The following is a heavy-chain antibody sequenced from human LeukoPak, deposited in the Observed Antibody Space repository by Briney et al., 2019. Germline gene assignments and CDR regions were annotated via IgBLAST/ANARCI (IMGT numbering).Heavy chain of an antibody. V-gene: IGHV3-49*04. D-gene: IGHD3-22*01. Sequence: PGGSLRLSCTASGFTFGDYAMSWVRQAPGKGLEWVGFIRSKAYGGTTEYAASVKGRFTISRDDSKSIAYLQMNSLKTEDTAVYYCTRDAHAPFWYDSSGLPGNYYYYYMDVWGKGITVTIYS. CDR1: GFTFGDYA. CDR2: IRSKAYGGTT. J-gene: IGHJ6*03. CDR3: TRDAHAPFWYDSSGLPGNYYYYYMDV.